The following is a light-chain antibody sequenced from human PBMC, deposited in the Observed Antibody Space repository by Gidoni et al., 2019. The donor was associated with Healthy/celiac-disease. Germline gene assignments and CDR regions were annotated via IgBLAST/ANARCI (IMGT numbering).Light chain of an antibody. CDR1: SSDIGGYEY. CDR3: SSYKSSSVV. J-gene: IGLJ2*01. Sequence: QSALTHPASVSGSPGQSITISCTGTSSDIGGYEYVSWYQLHPGKAPKLMIYEVNNRPSGISNRFSGSKSGNTASLTISGLQAEDEADYYCSSYKSSSVVFGGGTKLTVL. CDR2: EVN. V-gene: IGLV2-14*01.